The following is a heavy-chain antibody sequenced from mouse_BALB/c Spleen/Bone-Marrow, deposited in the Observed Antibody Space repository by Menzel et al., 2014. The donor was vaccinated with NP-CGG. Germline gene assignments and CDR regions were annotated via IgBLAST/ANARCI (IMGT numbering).Heavy chain of an antibody. V-gene: IGHV1-7*01. CDR1: GYTFTSYW. Sequence: QVQLKQSGAELAKPGAPVKMSCKASGYTFTSYWMHWVKQRPGQGLEWIGYINPSTGYTEYNQKFKDKATLTADKSSSTAYMQLSSLTSEDSAVYYCARDWYFDVWGAGTTVTVSS. CDR3: ARDWYFDV. J-gene: IGHJ1*01. CDR2: INPSTGYT.